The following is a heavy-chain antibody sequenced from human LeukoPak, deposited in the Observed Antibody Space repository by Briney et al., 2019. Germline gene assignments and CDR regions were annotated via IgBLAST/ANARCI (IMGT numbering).Heavy chain of an antibody. CDR3: ARGESSGWYYFNY. D-gene: IGHD6-13*01. CDR2: IYYSGST. CDR1: GGSISSYY. J-gene: IGHJ4*02. Sequence: SETLSLTCTVSGGSISSYYWSWIRQPPGKGLEWIGYIYYSGSTNYNPSLKSRVTISVDTSKNQFSLKLSSVTAADTAVYYCARGESSGWYYFNYWGQGILVTVSS. V-gene: IGHV4-59*01.